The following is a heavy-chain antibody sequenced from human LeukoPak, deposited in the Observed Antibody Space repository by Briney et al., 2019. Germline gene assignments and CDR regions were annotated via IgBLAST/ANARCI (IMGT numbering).Heavy chain of an antibody. V-gene: IGHV5-51*01. CDR3: ARGSHCIRASRSNYYYYNIDV. CDR1: GYDFPTYW. J-gene: IGHJ6*02. Sequence: GESLKISCKGSGYDFPTYWIGWVRQMPGKGLEWMGIIYPVDSDTRYSPSFQGQVTFSVDNSISTAYLQWSSLKASDTATYYCARGSHCIRASRSNYYYYNIDVWGQGTTLTVSS. CDR2: IYPVDSDT. D-gene: IGHD1-26*01.